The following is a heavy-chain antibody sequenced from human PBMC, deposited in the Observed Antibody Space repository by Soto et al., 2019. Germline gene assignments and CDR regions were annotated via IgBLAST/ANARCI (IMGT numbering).Heavy chain of an antibody. D-gene: IGHD2-21*02. CDR3: ARRYGDPSSSTGFDY. CDR2: LNTYSGKT. CDR1: GYTFGIYS. J-gene: IGHJ4*02. V-gene: IGHV1-18*01. Sequence: QVQLVQSGPEVKKPGASVKVSCKASGYTFGIYSITWVRQAPGQGLEWLGGLNTYSGKTYYAQKVQGRVTLTTDTSTSTDYQDMRSLRSDDTAVYYCARRYGDPSSSTGFDYWGQGTLVSVSS.